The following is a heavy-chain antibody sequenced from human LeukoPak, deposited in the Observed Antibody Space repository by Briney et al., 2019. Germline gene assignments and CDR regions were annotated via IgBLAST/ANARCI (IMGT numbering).Heavy chain of an antibody. CDR3: AKGRSPYGWTTDYYMDV. D-gene: IGHD4-11*01. V-gene: IGHV1-69*05. Sequence: SVKVSCKASGGSFSNSGFTWVRQAPGQRLEWMGGILPFFDTANYAQKFQGRVTITTDDSTSTVYMEMSSLRSDDTATYYCAKGRSPYGWTTDYYMDVWGKGTTITVSS. CDR2: ILPFFDTA. J-gene: IGHJ6*03. CDR1: GGSFSNSG.